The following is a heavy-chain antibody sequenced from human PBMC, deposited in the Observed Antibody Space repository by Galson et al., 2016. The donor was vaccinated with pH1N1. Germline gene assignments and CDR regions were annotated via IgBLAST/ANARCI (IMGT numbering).Heavy chain of an antibody. V-gene: IGHV2-70*01. CDR1: GFSLSTSGMC. CDR2: IDWDDDK. D-gene: IGHD1-26*01. CDR3: ARGVRGSPDFDY. J-gene: IGHJ4*02. Sequence: PALVKPTPTLTLTCTFSGFSLSTSGMCVSWIRQPPGKALEWLALIDWDDDKYYSTSLKTRLNISKDTTKNQVVLTMTNMEPVDTATDYCARGVRGSPDFDYWGQGNRGTVSS.